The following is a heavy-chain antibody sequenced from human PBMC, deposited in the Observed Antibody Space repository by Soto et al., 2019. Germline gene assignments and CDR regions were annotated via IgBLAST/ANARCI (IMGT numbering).Heavy chain of an antibody. CDR2: INSDGSST. V-gene: IGHV3-74*01. Sequence: GGSLRLSCAASGFTFSSYWMHWVRQAPGKGLVWVSRINSDGSSTSYADSVKGRFTISRDNSKNTLYLQMNSLRAEDTAVYYCARTQSEHITIFGVVIPGPFDYWGQGTLVTVSS. D-gene: IGHD3-3*01. CDR1: GFTFSSYW. CDR3: ARTQSEHITIFGVVIPGPFDY. J-gene: IGHJ4*02.